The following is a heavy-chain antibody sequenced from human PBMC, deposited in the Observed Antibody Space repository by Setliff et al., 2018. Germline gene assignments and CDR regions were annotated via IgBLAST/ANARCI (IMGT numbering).Heavy chain of an antibody. CDR3: ARGTGTLDY. J-gene: IGHJ4*02. V-gene: IGHV3-7*01. D-gene: IGHD1-1*01. CDR2: IKQDGSDK. CDR1: GFTFSTYW. Sequence: GGSLRLSCAASGFTFSTYWMSWVRQAPGKGLEWVANIKQDGSDKYYVDSVKGRFTISRDNAKNSLYLQMNNLRAEDTALYYCARGTGTLDYWGQGTLVTVSS.